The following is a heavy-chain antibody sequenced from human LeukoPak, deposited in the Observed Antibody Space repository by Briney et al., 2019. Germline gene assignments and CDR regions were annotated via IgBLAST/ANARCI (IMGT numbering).Heavy chain of an antibody. J-gene: IGHJ4*02. V-gene: IGHV3-11*06. CDR2: ISSSSSYT. D-gene: IGHD6-13*01. CDR1: GFTFSDYY. CDR3: ARDFGRSSSWPFDY. Sequence: GGSLRLSCAASGFTFSDYYMSWIRQAPGKGLEWVSYISSSSSYTNYVDSVKGRFTISRDNAKNSLYLQMNSLRAEDTAVYHCARDFGRSSSWPFDYWGQGTLVTVSS.